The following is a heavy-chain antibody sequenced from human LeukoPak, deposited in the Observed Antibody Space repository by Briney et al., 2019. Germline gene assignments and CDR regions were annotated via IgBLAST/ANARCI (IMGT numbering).Heavy chain of an antibody. V-gene: IGHV3-30-3*01. Sequence: GGSLRLSCAASGVTFSSYAMHWVRQAPGKGLEWVAVISHDGSKKYYTDSVKGRFTISRDKSKNTLYLQMNSLRAEDTAVYYCARDSHFSYDFWSGYYHHFDYWGQGTLVTVSS. D-gene: IGHD3-3*01. CDR3: ARDSHFSYDFWSGYYHHFDY. CDR1: GVTFSSYA. J-gene: IGHJ4*02. CDR2: ISHDGSKK.